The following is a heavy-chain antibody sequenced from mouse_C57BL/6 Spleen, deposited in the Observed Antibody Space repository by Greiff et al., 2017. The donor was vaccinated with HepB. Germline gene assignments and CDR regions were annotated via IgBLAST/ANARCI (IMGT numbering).Heavy chain of an antibody. V-gene: IGHV1-52*01. D-gene: IGHD2-4*01. J-gene: IGHJ3*01. CDR2: IDPSDSET. Sequence: QVQLKQPGAELVRPGSSVKLSCKASGYTFTSYWMHWVKQRPIQGLEWIGNIDPSDSETNYNQKFKDKATLTVDKSSSTAYMQLSSLTSEDSAVYYCAREDDYDGGFAYWGQGTLVTVSS. CDR1: GYTFTSYW. CDR3: AREDDYDGGFAY.